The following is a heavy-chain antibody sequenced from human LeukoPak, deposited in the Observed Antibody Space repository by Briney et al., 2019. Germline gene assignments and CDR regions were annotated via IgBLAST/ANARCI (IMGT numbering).Heavy chain of an antibody. CDR1: GFTFSNYG. CDR3: ARAPPNY. J-gene: IGHJ4*02. CDR2: ISGSGGSS. Sequence: GGSLRLSCAASGFTFSNYGMIWVRQAPGKGLEWVSGISGSGGSSYLADSVKGRFIISRDNSKNTLYLQMNSLRAEDTAVYYCARAPPNYWGQGTLVTVSS. V-gene: IGHV3-23*01.